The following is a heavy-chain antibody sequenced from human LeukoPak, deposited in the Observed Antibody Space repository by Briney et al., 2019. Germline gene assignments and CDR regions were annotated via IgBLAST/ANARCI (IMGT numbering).Heavy chain of an antibody. Sequence: PGGSLRLSCVASGFSLSSYWVHWVRQAPGKGLEWVGRIKSTTVDGTPEYAAPVKGRFTISRDDSKNTVYLQMNSLKTEDTAVYYCTTGPGNSGYWGQGTLVTVSS. CDR3: TTGPGNSGY. V-gene: IGHV3-15*01. D-gene: IGHD4-23*01. J-gene: IGHJ4*02. CDR1: GFSLSSYW. CDR2: IKSTTVDGTP.